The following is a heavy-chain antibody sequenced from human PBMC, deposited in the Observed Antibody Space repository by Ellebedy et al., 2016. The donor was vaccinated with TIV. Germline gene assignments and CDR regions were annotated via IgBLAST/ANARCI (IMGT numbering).Heavy chain of an antibody. CDR2: LNTDGSTI. CDR1: GFTLTNYW. J-gene: IGHJ3*02. D-gene: IGHD2/OR15-2a*01. CDR3: AREVLASSKGGPFDI. V-gene: IGHV3-74*01. Sequence: GESLKISCAASGFTLTNYWMHWVRQVPGKGLVWVSSLNTDGSTIRYADSVQGRFTISRDNAKSMLYLQMNSLRAEDTAVYYCAREVLASSKGGPFDIWGQGTMVTVSP.